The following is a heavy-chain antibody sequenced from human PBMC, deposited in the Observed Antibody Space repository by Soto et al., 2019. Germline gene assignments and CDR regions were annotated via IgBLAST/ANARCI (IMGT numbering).Heavy chain of an antibody. J-gene: IGHJ4*02. D-gene: IGHD3-10*01. Sequence: SETLSLTCAVYGGSFSGYYWSWIRQPPGKGLEWIGEINHSGSTNYNPSLKSRVTISVDTSKNQFSLKLSSVTAADTAVYYCARGFGLAALDYWGQGTLVTVSS. V-gene: IGHV4-34*01. CDR2: INHSGST. CDR3: ARGFGLAALDY. CDR1: GGSFSGYY.